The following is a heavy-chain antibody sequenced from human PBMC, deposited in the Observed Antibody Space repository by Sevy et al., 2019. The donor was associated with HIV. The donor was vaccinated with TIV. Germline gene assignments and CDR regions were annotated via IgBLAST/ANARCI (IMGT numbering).Heavy chain of an antibody. J-gene: IGHJ3*02. Sequence: GGSLRLSCAASGFNFSSYGMHWVRQAPGKGLEWVAVISYDGSSKYYADSVKGRFTISRENCKNTVYLQINRLRAEDTAVYYCAKESGSYYDFWSGHDAFAIWGQGTMVTVSS. CDR1: GFNFSSYG. CDR3: AKESGSYYDFWSGHDAFAI. CDR2: ISYDGSSK. D-gene: IGHD3-3*01. V-gene: IGHV3-30*18.